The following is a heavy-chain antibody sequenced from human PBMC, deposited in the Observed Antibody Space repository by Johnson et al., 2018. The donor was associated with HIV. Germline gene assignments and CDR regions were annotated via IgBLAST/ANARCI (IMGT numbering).Heavy chain of an antibody. D-gene: IGHD1-26*01. Sequence: QVQLVESGGGVVQPGRSLRLSCAASGFTFSTYGMHWVRQAPGKGLEWVAVMWYDGSNKYYADSVKGRFTISRDNSKNTLYLQMNSLRAEDTAVYYCARTSGSYYERDAFDIWGQGTMVTVSS. CDR1: GFTFSTYG. CDR3: ARTSGSYYERDAFDI. V-gene: IGHV3-33*01. CDR2: MWYDGSNK. J-gene: IGHJ3*02.